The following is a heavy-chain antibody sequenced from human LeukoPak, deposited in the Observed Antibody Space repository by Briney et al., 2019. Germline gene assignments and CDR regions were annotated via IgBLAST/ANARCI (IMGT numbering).Heavy chain of an antibody. Sequence: ASVRVSCKASGYTFTDYDINWVRQATGQGLEWMGWMNPYTGDTGYVEKFRGRVTMTRNASIDTAYIELSGLRSDDTAIYYCTRGSLSGSSRDYWGQGTLVTVSS. CDR1: GYTFTDYD. CDR2: MNPYTGDT. J-gene: IGHJ4*02. V-gene: IGHV1-8*01. CDR3: TRGSLSGSSRDY. D-gene: IGHD1-26*01.